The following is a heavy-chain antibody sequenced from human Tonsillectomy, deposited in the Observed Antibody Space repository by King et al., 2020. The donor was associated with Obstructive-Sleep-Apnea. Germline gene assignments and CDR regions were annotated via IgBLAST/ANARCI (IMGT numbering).Heavy chain of an antibody. J-gene: IGHJ4*02. V-gene: IGHV3-30*18. D-gene: IGHD1-26*01. CDR3: AKDKGGATGY. Sequence: VQLVESGGGVVQPGRSLRLSCAASGFTFSSYGMHWVRQAPGKGLEWVAVISYDGSNKYYADSVKGRFTISRDNSKTTLYLQMNSLRAEDTAVYYCAKDKGGATGYWGQGTLVTVSS. CDR2: ISYDGSNK. CDR1: GFTFSSYG.